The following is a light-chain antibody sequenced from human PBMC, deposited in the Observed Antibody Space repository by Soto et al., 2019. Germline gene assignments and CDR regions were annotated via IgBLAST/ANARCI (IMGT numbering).Light chain of an antibody. Sequence: QSVLTQPPSVSGSPGQSVTISCTGTSSDVGGYNYVSWYQHHPGKAPKLMIYDVSKRPSGVPDRFSGSESGNTASLTISGLQADDEADYYCCSYTGSYTLYVFGTGTKLTVL. CDR1: SSDVGGYNY. J-gene: IGLJ1*01. V-gene: IGLV2-11*01. CDR3: CSYTGSYTLYV. CDR2: DVS.